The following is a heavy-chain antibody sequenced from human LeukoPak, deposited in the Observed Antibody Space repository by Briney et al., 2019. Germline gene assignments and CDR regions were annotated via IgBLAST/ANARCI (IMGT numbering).Heavy chain of an antibody. CDR2: IYYSGST. CDR1: GGSISSYY. J-gene: IGHJ4*02. Sequence: SETLSLTCTVSGGSISSYYWSWIRQHPGKGLEWIGYIYYSGSTYYNPSLKSRVTISVDTSKNQFSLKLSSVTAADTAVYYCAREGATSDTAMVYFDYWGQGTLVTVSS. V-gene: IGHV4-59*06. CDR3: AREGATSDTAMVYFDY. D-gene: IGHD5-18*01.